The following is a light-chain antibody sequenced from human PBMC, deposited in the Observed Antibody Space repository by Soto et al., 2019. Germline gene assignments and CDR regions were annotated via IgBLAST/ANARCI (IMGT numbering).Light chain of an antibody. CDR3: SSYAGSNIVV. CDR1: SSDVGGYNF. CDR2: EVS. J-gene: IGLJ2*01. V-gene: IGLV2-8*01. Sequence: QSALTQPPSPSGSPEQSVTIPCTETSSDVGGYNFVSWYQQHPGKAPKLMIYEVSERPSGVPDRFSGSKSGNTASLTVSGLQAEDEADYYCSSYAGSNIVVFGGGTQLTVL.